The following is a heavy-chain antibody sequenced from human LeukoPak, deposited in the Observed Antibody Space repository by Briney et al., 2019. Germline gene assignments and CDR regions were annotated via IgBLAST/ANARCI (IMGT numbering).Heavy chain of an antibody. CDR2: IYHSGST. Sequence: SETLSLTCTVSGGSISSGGYYWSWIRQPPGKGLERIGYIYHSGSTYYNPSLKSRVTISVDRSKNQFSLKLSSVTAADTAVYYCARDAPYSSSSPGGFAFDIWGQGAMVTVSS. D-gene: IGHD6-13*01. CDR1: GGSISSGGYY. CDR3: ARDAPYSSSSPGGFAFDI. J-gene: IGHJ3*02. V-gene: IGHV4-30-2*01.